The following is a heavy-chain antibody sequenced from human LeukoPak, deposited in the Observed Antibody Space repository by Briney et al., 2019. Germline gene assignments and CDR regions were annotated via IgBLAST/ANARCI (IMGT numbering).Heavy chain of an antibody. CDR3: ARGGSNFDY. J-gene: IGHJ4*02. V-gene: IGHV4-59*01. D-gene: IGHD1-26*01. Sequence: SETLSLTCTVSGGSISSYYWSWMRQPPGKGLEWIGYIYYTGITNYNPSLKSRVTISVDTSKNQFSLKLSSVTAADTAVYYCARGGSNFDYWGQGTLVTVSS. CDR1: GGSISSYY. CDR2: IYYTGIT.